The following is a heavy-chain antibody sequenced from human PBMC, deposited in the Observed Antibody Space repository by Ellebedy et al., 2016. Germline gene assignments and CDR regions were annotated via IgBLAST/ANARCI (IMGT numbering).Heavy chain of an antibody. Sequence: GESLKISXAASGFTFSSYAMSWVRQAPGKGLEWVSAISGSGGSTYYADSVKGRFTISRDNSKNTLYLQMNSLRAEDTALYYCAKGAVPNYYDSSGYNYYYYGMDVWGQGTTVTVSS. J-gene: IGHJ6*02. CDR1: GFTFSSYA. V-gene: IGHV3-23*01. CDR2: ISGSGGST. CDR3: AKGAVPNYYDSSGYNYYYYGMDV. D-gene: IGHD3-22*01.